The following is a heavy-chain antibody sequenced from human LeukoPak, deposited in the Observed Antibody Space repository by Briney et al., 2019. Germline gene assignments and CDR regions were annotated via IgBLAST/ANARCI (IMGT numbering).Heavy chain of an antibody. J-gene: IGHJ4*02. CDR3: ARQRDGFFDY. CDR1: GYTFSSYW. CDR2: IYPGDADT. Sequence: KVSCKASGYTFSSYWIGWVRQMPGKGLEWVSIIYPGDADTRYSPSFQGHVTVSADKSMSTAHLQWSSLKASDTALYYCARQRDGFFDYWGQGTLVTVSS. D-gene: IGHD5-24*01. V-gene: IGHV5-51*01.